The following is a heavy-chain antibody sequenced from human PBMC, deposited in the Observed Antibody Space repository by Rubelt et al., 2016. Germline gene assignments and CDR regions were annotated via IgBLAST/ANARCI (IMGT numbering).Heavy chain of an antibody. CDR2: ISSSSSTI. V-gene: IGHV3-48*01. J-gene: IGHJ3*02. D-gene: IGHD3-22*01. CDR3: ARVPGGYYYDSSGYYEGDAFDI. Sequence: ISSSSSTIYYADSVKGRFTISRDNAKNSLYLQMNSLRAEDTAVYYCARVPGGYYYDSSGYYEGDAFDIWGQGTMVTVSS.